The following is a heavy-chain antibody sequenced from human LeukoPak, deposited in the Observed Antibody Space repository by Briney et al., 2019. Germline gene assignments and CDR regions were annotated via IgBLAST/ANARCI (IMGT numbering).Heavy chain of an antibody. CDR3: ARDCSSISCYNYYYYGMDV. CDR1: GGTFSSYA. CDR2: IIPIFGTA. Sequence: ASVKVSCKASGGTFSSYAISWVRQAPGQGLEWMGGIIPIFGTANYAQKFQGRVTITADESTSTAYMELSSLGSEDTAVYYCARDCSSISCYNYYYYGMDVWSQGTTVTVSS. V-gene: IGHV1-69*13. D-gene: IGHD2-2*02. J-gene: IGHJ6*02.